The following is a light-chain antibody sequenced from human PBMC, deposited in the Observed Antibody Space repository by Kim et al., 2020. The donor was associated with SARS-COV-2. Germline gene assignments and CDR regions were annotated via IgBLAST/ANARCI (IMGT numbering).Light chain of an antibody. J-gene: IGKJ2*01. V-gene: IGKV4-1*01. Sequence: SATITCQASQSVLHSAINNNSLASYQQKPGQPPKLLIYWASAQESGVPDRLSGSGSGTDLTLTISSLLAEDVAVYSCQQYYTPPYTFGQGTKLEI. CDR1: QSVLHSAINNNS. CDR3: QQYYTPPYT. CDR2: WAS.